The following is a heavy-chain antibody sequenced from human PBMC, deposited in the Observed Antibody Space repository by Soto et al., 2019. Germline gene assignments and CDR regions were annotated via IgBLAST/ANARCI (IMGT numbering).Heavy chain of an antibody. D-gene: IGHD2-2*01. V-gene: IGHV1-46*03. CDR3: ARDRYPCSSTSCYADAFDI. CDR1: GYTFTSYY. CDR2: INPSGGST. Sequence: QVQLVQSGAEVKKPGASVKVSCKASGYTFTSYYMHWVRQAPGQGLEWMGVINPSGGSTSYAQKVQRRVTITRDTSTRTVYMELSSLRSEDTAVYYCARDRYPCSSTSCYADAFDIWGQGTMVTVSS. J-gene: IGHJ3*02.